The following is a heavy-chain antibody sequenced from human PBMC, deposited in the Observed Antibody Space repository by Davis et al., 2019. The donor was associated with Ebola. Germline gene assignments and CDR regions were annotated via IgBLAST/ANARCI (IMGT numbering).Heavy chain of an antibody. CDR1: GGSISNYY. D-gene: IGHD6-13*01. CDR3: ARYPGMAAAGTGYYYGMDV. V-gene: IGHV4-39*01. J-gene: IGHJ6*02. Sequence: SETLSLTCSVSGGSISNYYCSWIRQPPGKGLAWIGTIYYSGSTYYNPSLKSRVTISVDTSKNQVSLKLSSVTAADTAVYYCARYPGMAAAGTGYYYGMDVWGQGTTVTVSS. CDR2: IYYSGST.